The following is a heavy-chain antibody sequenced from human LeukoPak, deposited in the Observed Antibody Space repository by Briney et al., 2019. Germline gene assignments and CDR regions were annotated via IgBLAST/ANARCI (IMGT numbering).Heavy chain of an antibody. V-gene: IGHV3-9*01. Sequence: PGGSLRLSCAASGFTFDDYAMHWVRQAPGEGLEWVSGISWNSGGIGYADSVKGRFTISRDNAGNSLYLQMNSLRAEDTALYYCARAYDSSGYYFDYWGQGTLVTVSS. CDR3: ARAYDSSGYYFDY. J-gene: IGHJ4*02. D-gene: IGHD3-22*01. CDR2: ISWNSGGI. CDR1: GFTFDDYA.